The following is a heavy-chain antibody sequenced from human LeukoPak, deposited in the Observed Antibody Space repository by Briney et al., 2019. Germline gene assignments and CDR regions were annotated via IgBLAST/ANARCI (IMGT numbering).Heavy chain of an antibody. Sequence: PGRSLSLSCAASGFTFSTYAMHSVPQAPHKRLERVALISDGGSNKYSADPVKGRFTIYRDNSKNTPSLQMNILGAEDTAVFYCARDVNYYDSGGFYSWGPGTLVTVSS. CDR3: ARDVNYYDSGGFYS. CDR2: ISDGGSNK. CDR1: GFTFSTYA. D-gene: IGHD3-22*01. J-gene: IGHJ4*02. V-gene: IGHV3-30*01.